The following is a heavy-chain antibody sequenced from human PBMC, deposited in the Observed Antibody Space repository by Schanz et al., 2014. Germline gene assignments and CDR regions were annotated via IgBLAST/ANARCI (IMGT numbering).Heavy chain of an antibody. J-gene: IGHJ4*02. CDR2: TSNDGSFT. CDR1: GFTFSDSW. V-gene: IGHV3-74*01. CDR3: ARDPNSVNEIDY. D-gene: IGHD5-12*01. Sequence: VQLVESGGGVVQPGGSLRLSCAASGFTFSDSWMHWVRQAPGKGLVWVSRTSNDGSFTTFADSVKGRFTISRDNAKNTLYLQMNSLRAEDTAVYYCARDPNSVNEIDYWGQGTLVTVSS.